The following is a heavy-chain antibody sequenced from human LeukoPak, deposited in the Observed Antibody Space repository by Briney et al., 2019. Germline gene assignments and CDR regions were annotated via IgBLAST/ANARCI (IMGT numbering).Heavy chain of an antibody. D-gene: IGHD3-10*01. J-gene: IGHJ6*03. CDR3: ARRLPWFGESYYYYYMDV. CDR2: ISSSSSTI. CDR1: GFTFSSYS. Sequence: PGGSLRLSCAASGFTFSSYSMNWVRQAPGKGLEWISYISSSSSTISYADSVKGRFTISRDNAKNSLYLQMNSLRAEDTAVYYCARRLPWFGESYYYYYMDVWGKGTTVTVSS. V-gene: IGHV3-48*01.